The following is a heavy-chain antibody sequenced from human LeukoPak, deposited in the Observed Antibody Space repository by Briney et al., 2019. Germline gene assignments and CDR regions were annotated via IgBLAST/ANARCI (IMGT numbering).Heavy chain of an antibody. CDR3: AKGLREGYYFDY. Sequence: PGGSLRLSCAASGFTFSSYAMGWVRQAPGKGLEWGSVISGSGGSTYYADSVKGRFTISRDNSQNTLYLQMNSLRAEDSAVYYCAKGLREGYYFDYWGQGTLVTVSS. D-gene: IGHD4-17*01. V-gene: IGHV3-23*01. J-gene: IGHJ4*02. CDR1: GFTFSSYA. CDR2: ISGSGGST.